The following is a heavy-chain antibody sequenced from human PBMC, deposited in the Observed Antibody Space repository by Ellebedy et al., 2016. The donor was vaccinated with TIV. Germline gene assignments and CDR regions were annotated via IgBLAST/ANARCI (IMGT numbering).Heavy chain of an antibody. CDR1: GFSLSSYG. Sequence: GESLKISCAASGFSLSSYGMNWVRQAPGKGLEWVAVMWYDGTNIFYGDSVKGRFTISRDISKNTVYLQMNSLRVEDTALYYCARDAGGNDDVENEGFDIWGQGTTVTVSS. D-gene: IGHD3-16*01. J-gene: IGHJ3*02. V-gene: IGHV3-33*01. CDR3: ARDAGGNDDVENEGFDI. CDR2: MWYDGTNI.